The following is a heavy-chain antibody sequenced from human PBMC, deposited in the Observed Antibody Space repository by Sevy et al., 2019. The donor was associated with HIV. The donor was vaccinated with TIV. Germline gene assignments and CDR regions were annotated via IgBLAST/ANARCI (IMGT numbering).Heavy chain of an antibody. CDR2: VRGSGGYT. CDR1: GVTFNSNA. Sequence: GGSLRLSCAASGVTFNSNAMSWVRQAPGKGLEWVSTVRGSGGYTHYADSVKGRFTISRDNSRNTVYLEMNSLRAEDTAVYYCTNRGVVIITGFEFWGQGTLVTVSS. J-gene: IGHJ4*02. CDR3: TNRGVVIITGFEF. D-gene: IGHD1-20*01. V-gene: IGHV3-23*01.